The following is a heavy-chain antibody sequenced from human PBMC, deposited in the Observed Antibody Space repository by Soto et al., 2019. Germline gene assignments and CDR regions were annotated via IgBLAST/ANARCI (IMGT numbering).Heavy chain of an antibody. CDR1: GYTFTSYG. V-gene: IGHV1-18*01. Sequence: ASVTVSCQASGYTFTSYGISWVRQAPGQGLEWMGWISAYNGNTNYAQKLQGRVTMTTDTSTSTAYMELRSLRSDDTAVYYCAKDIVVVVAATPYYYYGMDVWGQGTTVTVSS. CDR2: ISAYNGNT. D-gene: IGHD2-15*01. J-gene: IGHJ6*02. CDR3: AKDIVVVVAATPYYYYGMDV.